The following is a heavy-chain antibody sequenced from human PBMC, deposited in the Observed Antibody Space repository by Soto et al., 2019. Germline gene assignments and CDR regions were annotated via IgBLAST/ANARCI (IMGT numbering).Heavy chain of an antibody. V-gene: IGHV1-8*01. CDR2: MNPNSGNT. D-gene: IGHD6-13*01. Sequence: ASVKVSCKASGYTFTSYDINWVRQATGQGLEWMGWMNPNSGNTGYAQKFQGRVTMTRNTSISTAYMELSSLRPEDTAVYYCARHQQRTWNWFDPWAQGTLVTVSS. CDR1: GYTFTSYD. J-gene: IGHJ5*02. CDR3: ARHQQRTWNWFDP.